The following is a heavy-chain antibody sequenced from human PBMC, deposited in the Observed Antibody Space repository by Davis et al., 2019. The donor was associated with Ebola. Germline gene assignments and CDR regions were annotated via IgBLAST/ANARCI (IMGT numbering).Heavy chain of an antibody. Sequence: SETLSLTCAVYGGSFSGYYWSWIRQPPGKGLEWIGSIYYSGSTNYNPSLKSRVTISVDTSKNQFSLKLSSVTAADTAVYYCARGPHTYYDFWSGYAHWGQGTLVTVSS. CDR2: IYYSGST. CDR1: GGSFSGYY. J-gene: IGHJ4*02. D-gene: IGHD3-3*01. V-gene: IGHV4-34*01. CDR3: ARGPHTYYDFWSGYAH.